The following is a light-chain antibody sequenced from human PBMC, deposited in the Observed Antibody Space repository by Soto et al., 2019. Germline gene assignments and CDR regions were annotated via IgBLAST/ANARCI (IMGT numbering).Light chain of an antibody. V-gene: IGKV1-9*01. J-gene: IGKJ4*01. CDR3: QQVKTYPRT. Sequence: DIHLTQSPSFLSASVGDRVTITCRPSQAVPNNMAWYQQKPGKPPKLLIYEESTLYSGVPSRFSGRKSGTQFTLTIDSLQHEDFATYYRQQVKTYPRTFGGGTKFDIK. CDR1: QAVPNN. CDR2: EES.